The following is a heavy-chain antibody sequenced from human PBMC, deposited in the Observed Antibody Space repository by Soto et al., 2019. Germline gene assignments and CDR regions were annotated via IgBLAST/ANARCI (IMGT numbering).Heavy chain of an antibody. D-gene: IGHD6-6*01. CDR1: GFTFSSYS. V-gene: IGHV3-48*02. J-gene: IGHJ6*02. Sequence: EVQLVESGGGLVQPGGSLRLCCAAYGFTFSSYSMNWVRQAPGKGLEWVSYISSSSSTIYYADSVKGRFTISRDNAKNSLYLQMNSLRDEDTAVYYCARPEYSSSSYGKDVRGQGTTVTVSS. CDR2: ISSSSSTI. CDR3: ARPEYSSSSYGKDV.